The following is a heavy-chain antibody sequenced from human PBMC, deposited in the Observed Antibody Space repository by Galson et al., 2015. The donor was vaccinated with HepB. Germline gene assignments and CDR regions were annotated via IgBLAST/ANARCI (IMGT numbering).Heavy chain of an antibody. V-gene: IGHV3-53*01. J-gene: IGHJ3*02. D-gene: IGHD1-14*01. CDR1: GFTVSSNY. CDR2: IYSGGST. Sequence: SLRLSCAASGFTVSSNYMSWVRQAPGKGLEWVSVIYSGGSTYYADSVKGRFTISRDNSKNTLYLQMNSLRAEDTAVYYCASLLTPDAFDIWGQGTMVTVSS. CDR3: ASLLTPDAFDI.